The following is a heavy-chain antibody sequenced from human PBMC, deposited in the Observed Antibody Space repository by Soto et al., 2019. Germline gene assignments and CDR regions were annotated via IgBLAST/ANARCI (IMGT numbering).Heavy chain of an antibody. D-gene: IGHD3-3*01. Sequence: EVQLVESGGGLVKPGGSLRLSCAASGFTFSSYSMNWVRQAPGKGLEWVSSISSSSSYIYYADSVKGRFTISRDNAKNSLYLQMNSLRAEDTAVYYCARDRWDWDDFWSGYSDDAFDIWGQGTMVTVSS. CDR1: GFTFSSYS. J-gene: IGHJ3*02. CDR2: ISSSSSYI. CDR3: ARDRWDWDDFWSGYSDDAFDI. V-gene: IGHV3-21*01.